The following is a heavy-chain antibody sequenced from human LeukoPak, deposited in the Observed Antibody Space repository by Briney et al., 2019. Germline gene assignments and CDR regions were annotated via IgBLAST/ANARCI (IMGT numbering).Heavy chain of an antibody. D-gene: IGHD2-2*02. CDR1: KNMFTGYF. CDR2: INPNSGGT. CDR3: AAQCNDDFCYKRDYMDV. V-gene: IGHV1-2*02. Sequence: GASVKVSCKTSKNMFTGYFMHWVRQAPGQGLEWIGWINPNSGGTLFARRFRGRVTMTRDTSIGATYMELSRLTSDDTALYYCAAQCNDDFCYKRDYMDVWGKGTMVIVSS. J-gene: IGHJ6*03.